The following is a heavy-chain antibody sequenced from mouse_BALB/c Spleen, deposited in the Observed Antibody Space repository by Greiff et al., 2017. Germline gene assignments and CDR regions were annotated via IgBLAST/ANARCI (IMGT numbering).Heavy chain of an antibody. Sequence: VQLQQSGAELVRPGVSVKISCKGSGYTFTDYAMHWVKQSHAKSLEWIGVISTYYGDASYNQKFKGKATMTVDKSSSTAYMELARLTSEDSAIYYCARGDDGYPYWYFDVWGAGTTVTVSS. CDR3: ARGDDGYPYWYFDV. J-gene: IGHJ1*01. CDR1: GYTFTDYA. D-gene: IGHD2-3*01. V-gene: IGHV1S137*01. CDR2: ISTYYGDA.